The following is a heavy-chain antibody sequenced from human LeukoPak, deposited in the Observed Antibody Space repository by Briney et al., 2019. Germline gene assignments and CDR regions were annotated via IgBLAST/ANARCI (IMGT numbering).Heavy chain of an antibody. CDR2: ISGYNGNT. Sequence: ASVKVSCKTSGYSFINFGITWVRQAPGQRLEWMGWISGYNGNTDSAQNFQGRVAMTTDTSTSTADMELRSLRPDDTAVYYCARVGDSGGYYHLDYWGQGTLVTVSS. CDR3: ARVGDSGGYYHLDY. V-gene: IGHV1-18*01. J-gene: IGHJ4*02. D-gene: IGHD3-22*01. CDR1: GYSFINFG.